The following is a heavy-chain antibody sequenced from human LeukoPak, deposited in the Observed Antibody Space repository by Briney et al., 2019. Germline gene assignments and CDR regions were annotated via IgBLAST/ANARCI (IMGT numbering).Heavy chain of an antibody. CDR2: INPNSGGT. CDR1: GYTFTGYY. Sequence: ASVKVSCKASGYTFTGYYMHWVRQAPGQGLEWMGWINPNSGGTNYAQKFQGRVTMTRDTSISTAYMELSRLRSDDTAVYYCARDPTTVTTLYYFDYWGQGTLVTVSS. V-gene: IGHV1-2*02. D-gene: IGHD4-17*01. J-gene: IGHJ4*02. CDR3: ARDPTTVTTLYYFDY.